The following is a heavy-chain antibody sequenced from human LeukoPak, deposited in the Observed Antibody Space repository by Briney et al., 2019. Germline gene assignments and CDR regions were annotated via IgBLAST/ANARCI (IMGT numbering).Heavy chain of an antibody. Sequence: AASVKVSCKASGHTFTSYDINWVRQATGQGLEWMGWMNPNSGNTGYAQKFQGRVTMTRNTSISTAYMELSSLRSEDTAVYYCARALGSSSAGYWFDPWGQGTLVTVSS. CDR2: MNPNSGNT. CDR3: ARALGSSSAGYWFDP. CDR1: GHTFTSYD. D-gene: IGHD6-6*01. V-gene: IGHV1-8*01. J-gene: IGHJ5*02.